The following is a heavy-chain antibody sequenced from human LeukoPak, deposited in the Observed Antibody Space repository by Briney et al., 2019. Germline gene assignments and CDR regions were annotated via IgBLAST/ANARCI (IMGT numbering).Heavy chain of an antibody. J-gene: IGHJ4*02. Sequence: ASVKVSCKASGYTFTGYYMHWVRQAPGQGPEWMGWINPNSGGTNYAQKFQGRVTMTRDTSISTAYMELSRLRSDDTAVYYCARLSIAAAGRDDYWGQGTLVTVSS. CDR3: ARLSIAAAGRDDY. D-gene: IGHD6-13*01. V-gene: IGHV1-2*02. CDR2: INPNSGGT. CDR1: GYTFTGYY.